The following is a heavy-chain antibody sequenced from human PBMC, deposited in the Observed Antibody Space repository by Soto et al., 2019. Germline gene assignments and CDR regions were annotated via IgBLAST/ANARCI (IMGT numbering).Heavy chain of an antibody. CDR3: ARDSSYGMDV. Sequence: EVQLVESGGGLVQPGGSLRLSCAASGFMFSNRWMHWVHQAPGKGLVWVSYINSDGSTTTYADSVKGRFTISRDNAKNTVYLQMNSLRAEDTAVYYCARDSSYGMDVWGQGTTVTVSS. CDR2: INSDGSTT. CDR1: GFMFSNRW. J-gene: IGHJ6*02. V-gene: IGHV3-74*01.